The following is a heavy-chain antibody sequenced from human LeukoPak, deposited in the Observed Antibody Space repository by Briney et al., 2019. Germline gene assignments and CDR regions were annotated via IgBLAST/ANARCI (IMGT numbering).Heavy chain of an antibody. D-gene: IGHD3-10*01. CDR3: VRYGSGSYQSEPFDY. CDR2: ISAYNGNT. J-gene: IGHJ4*02. V-gene: IGHV1-18*01. CDR1: GYTFTSYG. Sequence: ASVKVSCKASGYTFTSYGISWVRQAPGQGLEWMRWISAYNGNTNYAQKLQGRVTMTTDTSTSTAYMELRSLRSDDTAVYYCVRYGSGSYQSEPFDYWGQGTLVTVSS.